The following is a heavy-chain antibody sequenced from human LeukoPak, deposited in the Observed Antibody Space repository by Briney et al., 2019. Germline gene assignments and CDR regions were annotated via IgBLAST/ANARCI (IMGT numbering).Heavy chain of an antibody. CDR3: AKDRYANY. Sequence: PGGSLRLSCAASGFTFSSHGMHWVRQAPGKGLEWVAFVRSDGTTKYYADSVKGRFTISRDNSKNTMFLQMNSLRPEDTAVYYCAKDRYANYWGQGTLVTVSS. CDR2: VRSDGTTK. J-gene: IGHJ4*02. CDR1: GFTFSSHG. V-gene: IGHV3-30*02. D-gene: IGHD1-1*01.